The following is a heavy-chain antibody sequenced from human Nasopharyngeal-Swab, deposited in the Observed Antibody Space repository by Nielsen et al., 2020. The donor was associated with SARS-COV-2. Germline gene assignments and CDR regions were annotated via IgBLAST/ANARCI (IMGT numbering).Heavy chain of an antibody. Sequence: SVKVSCKASGGTFSSYAISWVRQAPGQGLEWMGGIIPIFGTANYAQKFQGRVTITADKSTSTAYMELSSLRSEDTAVYYCARSNVLRLYCGGDCYNYYMDVWGKGTTATVSS. D-gene: IGHD2-21*01. J-gene: IGHJ6*03. CDR2: IIPIFGTA. V-gene: IGHV1-69*06. CDR3: ARSNVLRLYCGGDCYNYYMDV. CDR1: GGTFSSYA.